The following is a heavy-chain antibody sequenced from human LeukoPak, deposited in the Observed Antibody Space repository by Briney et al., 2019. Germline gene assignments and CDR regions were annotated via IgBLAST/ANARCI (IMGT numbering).Heavy chain of an antibody. CDR2: SNPSGGST. CDR3: ARDNSYWSFDI. Sequence: ASVKISCKASEYTLTTYTLHWVRQAPGQGLEWMGISNPSGGSTRYAQKFQGRITMTRDTSTSTVYMELSSLISDDTAVYYCARDNSYWSFDIWGQGTVVTVSS. D-gene: IGHD1-26*01. J-gene: IGHJ4*02. CDR1: EYTLTTYT. V-gene: IGHV1-46*01.